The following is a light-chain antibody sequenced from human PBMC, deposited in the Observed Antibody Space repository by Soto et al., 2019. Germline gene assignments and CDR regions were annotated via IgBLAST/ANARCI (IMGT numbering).Light chain of an antibody. Sequence: DIQMTQSPSSLSASVGDRVTITCQASQDISNYLNWYQHKPGKDPKLLIYDASNLETGVPSRFSGSGSATDFTFTISSLQHEDIATYYCQQYDNPSITFGQGTRLEIK. J-gene: IGKJ5*01. CDR3: QQYDNPSIT. CDR1: QDISNY. V-gene: IGKV1-33*01. CDR2: DAS.